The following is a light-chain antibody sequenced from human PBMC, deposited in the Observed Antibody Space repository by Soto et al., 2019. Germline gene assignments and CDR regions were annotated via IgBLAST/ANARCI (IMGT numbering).Light chain of an antibody. CDR2: DAS. CDR1: QSVRSN. CDR3: QQYSNWPPLT. V-gene: IGKV3-15*01. Sequence: EIVLTQSPATLSVSPGERATLSCRASQSVRSNLAWYQQKPGQAPRLLIFDASTRATNIPARFSGSGSGTEFTLTISSLQSEDFAVYYCQQYSNWPPLTFGGGTKLEIK. J-gene: IGKJ4*01.